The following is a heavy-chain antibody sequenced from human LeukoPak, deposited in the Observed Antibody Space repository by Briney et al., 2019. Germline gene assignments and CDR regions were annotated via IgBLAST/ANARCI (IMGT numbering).Heavy chain of an antibody. CDR3: ARPLGVYYYGSGSKLGY. V-gene: IGHV1-8*01. Sequence: ASVKVSCKASGYTFTSYDINWVRQATGQGLEWMGWMNPNSGNTGYAQKFQGRVTMTRNTSISTAYMELSSLRSEDTAVYYCARPLGVYYYGSGSKLGYWGQGTLVTVSS. CDR1: GYTFTSYD. J-gene: IGHJ4*02. CDR2: MNPNSGNT. D-gene: IGHD3-10*01.